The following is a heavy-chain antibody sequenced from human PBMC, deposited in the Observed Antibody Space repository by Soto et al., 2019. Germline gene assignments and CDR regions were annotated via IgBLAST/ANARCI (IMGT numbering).Heavy chain of an antibody. CDR2: MNPYSGNT. CDR3: ARDIRLGDI. V-gene: IGHV1-8*01. CDR1: GYTFTSYD. J-gene: IGHJ3*02. D-gene: IGHD3-3*02. Sequence: GASVKVSCKASGYTFTSYDINWVRQATGQGLEWMGWMNPYSGNTGHAQKFQGRVTMTTDTSTSTAYMELRSLRSDDTAVYYCARDIRLGDIWGQGTMVTVSS.